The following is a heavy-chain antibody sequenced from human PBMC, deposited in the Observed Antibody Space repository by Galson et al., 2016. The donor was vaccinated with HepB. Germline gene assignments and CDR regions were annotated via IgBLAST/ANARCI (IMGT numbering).Heavy chain of an antibody. J-gene: IGHJ4*02. CDR2: IAYDGSNK. CDR3: AKAPNPGTTLYPLDY. D-gene: IGHD1-7*01. CDR1: GFTFSTYI. V-gene: IGHV3-30*18. Sequence: SLRLSCAASGFTFSTYIMHWVRQAPGKGLEWVALIAYDGSNKYSTESVKGRFTISRDNSKNSLFLQMNSLRVEDTAVYYCAKAPNPGTTLYPLDYWGQGSLVTVSS.